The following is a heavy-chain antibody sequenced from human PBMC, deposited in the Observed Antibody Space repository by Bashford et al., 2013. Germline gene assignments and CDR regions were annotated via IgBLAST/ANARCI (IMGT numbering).Heavy chain of an antibody. Sequence: GGSLRLSCAPSGFIVSTNYMSWVRQAPGKGLEWVSVVYTGGSTYYADSVKGRFTISRDNSKNTVYLQMSSLRAEDTAVYYCARRPAVASIRDWYFDLWGRGTLVTVSS. D-gene: IGHD5-24*01. CDR1: GFIVSTNY. CDR2: VYTGGST. J-gene: IGHJ2*01. V-gene: IGHV3-53*01. CDR3: ARRPAVASIRDWYFDL.